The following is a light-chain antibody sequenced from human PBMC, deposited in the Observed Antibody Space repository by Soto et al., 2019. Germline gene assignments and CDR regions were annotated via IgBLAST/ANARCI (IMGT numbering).Light chain of an antibody. CDR2: DAS. Sequence: IQMTQSPSSLSASVGDRVTITCQASQAISNYLHWYQQKPGKAPKLLIYDASNLETGVPSRFSGSGSGTDFTFTISSLQPEDIATYYCQQYDNLPLTFGGGTKVEIK. CDR1: QAISNY. J-gene: IGKJ4*01. V-gene: IGKV1-33*01. CDR3: QQYDNLPLT.